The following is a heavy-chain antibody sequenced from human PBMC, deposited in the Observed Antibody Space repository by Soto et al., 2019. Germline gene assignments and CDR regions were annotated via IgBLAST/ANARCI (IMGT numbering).Heavy chain of an antibody. D-gene: IGHD3-10*01. V-gene: IGHV3-30*18. CDR1: GFTFSNYG. Sequence: QVQLVESGGGVVQPARSLRLSCAASGFTFSNYGMHWVRQAPGKGLEWVAVISYDETNKYYADSVKGRFTISRDNSKNTLYLQMNSLRAEDTAVYYCAKGSGSGFDYWGQGTLVTVSS. J-gene: IGHJ4*02. CDR2: ISYDETNK. CDR3: AKGSGSGFDY.